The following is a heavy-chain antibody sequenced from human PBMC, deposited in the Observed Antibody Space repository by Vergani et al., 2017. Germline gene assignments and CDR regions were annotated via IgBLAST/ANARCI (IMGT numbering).Heavy chain of an antibody. V-gene: IGHV3-23*04. D-gene: IGHD5-18*01. CDR3: AERYGDDGYSPF. CDR2: ISGHDHRT. Sequence: EVQLVESGGGLVQPGGSLRLSCAASGFTVSSNYMSWVRQAPGKGLEWVSGISGHDHRTLYADSVKGRFIISRDDSKNTLYLQMSSLRVEDTAIYNCAERYGDDGYSPFWGQGTLVTVSS. J-gene: IGHJ4*02. CDR1: GFTVSSNY.